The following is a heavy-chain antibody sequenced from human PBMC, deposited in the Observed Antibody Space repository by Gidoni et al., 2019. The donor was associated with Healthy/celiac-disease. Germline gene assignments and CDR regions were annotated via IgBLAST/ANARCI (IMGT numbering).Heavy chain of an antibody. D-gene: IGHD2-15*01. Sequence: QVQLQESGPGLVKPSETLSLTCTVSGGSISSYYWSWIRQPPGKGLEWIGYIYYSGSTNYNPSLKSRVTISVDTSKNQFSLKLSSVTAADTAVYYCAGGLVQYYYYGMDVWGQGTTVTVSS. CDR3: AGGLVQYYYYGMDV. CDR1: GGSISSYY. J-gene: IGHJ6*02. CDR2: IYYSGST. V-gene: IGHV4-59*01.